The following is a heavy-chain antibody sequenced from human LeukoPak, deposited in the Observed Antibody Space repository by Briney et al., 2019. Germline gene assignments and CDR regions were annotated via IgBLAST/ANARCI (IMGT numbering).Heavy chain of an antibody. CDR2: INPNSGGT. CDR1: GYTFSGYY. Sequence: ASVKVSCKASGYTFSGYYMHWVRQAPGQGLEWMGWINPNSGGTNYAQKFQGRVTMTRDTSISTAYMELSRLRSDDTAVYYCARGGPRGYSYGYDYWGQGTLVTVSS. D-gene: IGHD5-18*01. V-gene: IGHV1-2*02. J-gene: IGHJ4*02. CDR3: ARGGPRGYSYGYDY.